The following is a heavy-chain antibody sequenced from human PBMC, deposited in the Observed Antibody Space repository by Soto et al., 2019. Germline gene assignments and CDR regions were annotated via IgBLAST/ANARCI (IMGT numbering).Heavy chain of an antibody. V-gene: IGHV3-48*03. CDR1: GFTFSSYE. CDR2: ISSSGSTI. J-gene: IGHJ4*02. Sequence: EVQLVESGGGLVQPGGSLRLSCAASGFTFSSYEMNWVRQAPGKGLEWVSYISSSGSTIYYADSGKGRFTISRDNAKNSLYLQMNSLRAENTAVYYCARVRTAFFDYWGQGTLVTVSS. CDR3: ARVRTAFFDY.